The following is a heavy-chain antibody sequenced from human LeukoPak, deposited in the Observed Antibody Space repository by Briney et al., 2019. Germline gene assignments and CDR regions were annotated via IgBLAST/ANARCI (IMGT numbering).Heavy chain of an antibody. CDR3: AKWHERLLAFDS. D-gene: IGHD1-1*01. Sequence: PSETLSLTCTVSGGSISSYYWNWVRQSPEKGLEWIGYIHHTGKNYYNPSLKSRITMSVDTSKSQFFLKLSSVTAADTAVYYCAKWHERLLAFDSWGQGTLVTVSS. V-gene: IGHV4-59*01. J-gene: IGHJ4*02. CDR2: IHHTGKN. CDR1: GGSISSYY.